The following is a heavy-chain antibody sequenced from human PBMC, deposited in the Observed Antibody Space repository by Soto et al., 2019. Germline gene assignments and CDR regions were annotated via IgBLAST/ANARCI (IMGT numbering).Heavy chain of an antibody. CDR3: ARDSPPIHY. V-gene: IGHV3-48*01. D-gene: IGHD3-3*01. Sequence: ESGGGLVQPGGSLRLSCAASGFTFSSYSMNWVRQAPGKGLEWVSYISSSSSTIYYADSVKGRFTISRDNAKNSLYLQMNSLRAEDTAVYYCARDSPPIHYWGQGTLVNVSS. CDR2: ISSSSSTI. CDR1: GFTFSSYS. J-gene: IGHJ4*02.